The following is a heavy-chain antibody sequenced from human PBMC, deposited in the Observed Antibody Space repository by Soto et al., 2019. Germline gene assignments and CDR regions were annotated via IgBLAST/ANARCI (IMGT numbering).Heavy chain of an antibody. CDR1: GFSLSTSGVG. CDR3: AHRRGFLWLGELFDENWFDP. Sequence: QITLKESGPTLVKPTQTLTLTCTFSGFSLSTSGVGVGWIRQPPGKALEWLALIYWDDDKRYSPSLKSRLTITKDTSKNQVVLTMTNMDPVDTATYYCAHRRGFLWLGELFDENWFDPWGQGTLVTVSS. D-gene: IGHD3-10*01. V-gene: IGHV2-5*02. CDR2: IYWDDDK. J-gene: IGHJ5*02.